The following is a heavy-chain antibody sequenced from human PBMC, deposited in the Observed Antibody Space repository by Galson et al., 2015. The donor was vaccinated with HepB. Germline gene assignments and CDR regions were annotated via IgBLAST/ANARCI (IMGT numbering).Heavy chain of an antibody. CDR2: ISWNSGSI. D-gene: IGHD3-22*01. V-gene: IGHV3-9*01. CDR3: AKFGSGFGDY. CDR1: GFTFDDYA. J-gene: IGHJ4*02. Sequence: LRLSCAASGFTFDDYAMHWVRQAPGKGLEWVSGISWNSGSIGYADSVKGRFTISRDNAKNSLYLQMNSLRAEDTALYYCAKFGSGFGDYWGQGTLVTVSS.